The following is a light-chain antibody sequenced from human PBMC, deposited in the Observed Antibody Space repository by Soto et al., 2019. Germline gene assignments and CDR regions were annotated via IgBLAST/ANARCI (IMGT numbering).Light chain of an antibody. CDR1: TRDVGSYNL. CDR3: CSYAGSRYV. J-gene: IGLJ1*01. CDR2: EVS. Sequence: SALAQPSSLSVSPGQSITLSCPGTTRDVGSYNLVSWYQQHPGKAPKLMIYEVSKRPSGVSNRFSGSKSGNTASLTISGLQAEDEADYYCCSYAGSRYVFGTGTKVTVL. V-gene: IGLV2-23*02.